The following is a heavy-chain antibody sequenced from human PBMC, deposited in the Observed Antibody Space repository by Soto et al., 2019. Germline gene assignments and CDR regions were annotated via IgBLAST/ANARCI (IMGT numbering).Heavy chain of an antibody. CDR2: IWSDGNNR. J-gene: IGHJ4*02. CDR1: GFMFSNHG. Sequence: QVQLVESGGGVVQPGRSLRLSCAASGFMFSNHGMHWVRQAPGKGLEWVAVIWSDGNNRYYADSVKGRFTISRDNSKNTVDLQMNSLRAEDTAVYYWVRGDNWNDEASDYWGQGTLVTVSS. V-gene: IGHV3-33*01. CDR3: VRGDNWNDEASDY. D-gene: IGHD1-1*01.